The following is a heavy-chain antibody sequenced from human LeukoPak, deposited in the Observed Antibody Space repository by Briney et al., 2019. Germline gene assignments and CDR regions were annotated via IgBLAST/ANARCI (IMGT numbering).Heavy chain of an antibody. CDR3: ARRSYGDIQDL. Sequence: SQTLSLTCTVSTGSISNGGYYWSWIRQHPEKGLEWIGFINYIGSTYANPSLKSRLTMSVDTSKNQFSLKVNSVTAADTAVYYCARRSYGDIQDLWGQGTLVTVSS. D-gene: IGHD4-17*01. V-gene: IGHV4-31*03. CDR2: INYIGST. J-gene: IGHJ4*01. CDR1: TGSISNGGYY.